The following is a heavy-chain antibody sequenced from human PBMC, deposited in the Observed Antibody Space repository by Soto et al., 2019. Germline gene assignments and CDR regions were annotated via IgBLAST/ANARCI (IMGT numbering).Heavy chain of an antibody. CDR1: GFTFSSYA. V-gene: IGHV3-23*01. Sequence: GGSLRLSCAASGFTFSSYAMSWVRQAPGKGLEWVSAISGRGGSTYYADCVKGRFTISRDNSKNTRYLQMNSLRAEDTAVYYCAKDSGYYDSSGYPDSIFDYWGQGTLVTVSS. D-gene: IGHD3-22*01. CDR3: AKDSGYYDSSGYPDSIFDY. CDR2: ISGRGGST. J-gene: IGHJ4*02.